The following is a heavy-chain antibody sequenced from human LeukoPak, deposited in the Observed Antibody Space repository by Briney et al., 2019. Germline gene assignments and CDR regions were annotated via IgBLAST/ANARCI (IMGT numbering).Heavy chain of an antibody. CDR2: IWYDGSNK. J-gene: IGHJ4*02. CDR3: ARGRHCSSTSCLVEY. Sequence: GRSLRLSCAASGFTFSSYGMHWVRQAPGKGLEWVAVIWYDGSNKYYADSVKGRFTISRDNSKNTLHLQMNSLRAEDTAVYYCARGRHCSSTSCLVEYWGQGTLVTVSS. D-gene: IGHD2-2*01. CDR1: GFTFSSYG. V-gene: IGHV3-33*01.